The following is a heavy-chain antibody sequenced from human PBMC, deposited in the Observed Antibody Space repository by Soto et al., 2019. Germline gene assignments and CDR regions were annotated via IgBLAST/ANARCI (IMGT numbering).Heavy chain of an antibody. J-gene: IGHJ6*02. D-gene: IGHD6-13*01. CDR1: GYTFTSYD. CDR2: MNPNSGNT. CDR3: ARRGYSSSGYYYYYYGMDV. Sequence: QVQLVQSGAEVKKPGASVKVSCKASGYTFTSYDINWVRQATGQGLEWMGWMNPNSGNTGYAQKFQGRVTMTRNTSISTAYMELSSLRSEDTAVYYWARRGYSSSGYYYYYYGMDVWGQGTTVTVSS. V-gene: IGHV1-8*01.